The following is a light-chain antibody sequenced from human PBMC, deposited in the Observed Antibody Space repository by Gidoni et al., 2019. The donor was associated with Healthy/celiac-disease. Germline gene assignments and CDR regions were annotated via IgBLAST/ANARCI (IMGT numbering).Light chain of an antibody. CDR2: GAS. CDR3: QQYNNWPPWT. Sequence: VLSHNPATLYVSPGERDTLSCRASQSVSRNLAWYQQKPGQAPRLLIYGASTRATGIPARFSGSGSGTEFTLTISSLQSEDFAVYYCQQYNNWPPWTFGQGTKVEIK. V-gene: IGKV3-15*01. J-gene: IGKJ1*01. CDR1: QSVSRN.